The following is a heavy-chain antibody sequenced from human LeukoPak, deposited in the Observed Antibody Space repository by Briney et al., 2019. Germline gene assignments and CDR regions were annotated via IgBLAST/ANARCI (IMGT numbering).Heavy chain of an antibody. CDR1: GGSISSYY. D-gene: IGHD3/OR15-3a*01. CDR2: IYTSGTT. J-gene: IGHJ5*02. V-gene: IGHV4-4*07. Sequence: SETLSLTCTVSGGSISSYYWSWIRQPAGKGLELIGRIYTSGTTNYNPSLKSRVTMSEDTSKNQFSLKLSSVTAADTAVYYCARARTETGGWNWFDPWGQGTLVTVSS. CDR3: ARARTETGGWNWFDP.